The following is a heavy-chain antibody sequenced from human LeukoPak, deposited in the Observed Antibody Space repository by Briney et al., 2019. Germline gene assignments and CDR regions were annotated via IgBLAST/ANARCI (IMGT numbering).Heavy chain of an antibody. J-gene: IGHJ6*02. V-gene: IGHV1-18*01. CDR1: GYTFTSYG. CDR3: ARDDYDSSGYKPYYYYYGMDV. Sequence: AASAKVSCKASGYTFTSYGISWVRQAPGQGLEWMGWISAYNGNTNYAQKLQGRVTMTTDTSTSTAYMELRSLRSDDTAVYYCARDDYDSSGYKPYYYYYGMDVWGQGTTVTVSS. D-gene: IGHD3-22*01. CDR2: ISAYNGNT.